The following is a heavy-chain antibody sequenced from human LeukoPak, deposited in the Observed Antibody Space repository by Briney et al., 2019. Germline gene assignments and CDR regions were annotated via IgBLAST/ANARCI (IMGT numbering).Heavy chain of an antibody. CDR3: ARGSGSRSYDP. CDR2: IYYSGST. V-gene: IGHV4-39*07. Sequence: PSETLSLTCTVSGGSISSSSYYWGWIRQPPGRGLEWFGSIYYSGSTYYNPSLKSRVTISVDTSKNQFSLKLSSVTAADTAVYYCARGSGSRSYDPWGQGTLVTVSP. D-gene: IGHD1-26*01. J-gene: IGHJ5*02. CDR1: GGSISSSSYY.